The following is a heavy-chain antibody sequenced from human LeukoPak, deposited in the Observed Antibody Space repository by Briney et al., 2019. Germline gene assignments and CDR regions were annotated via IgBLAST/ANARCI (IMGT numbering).Heavy chain of an antibody. J-gene: IGHJ4*02. D-gene: IGHD6-13*01. V-gene: IGHV3-53*01. CDR2: IYSGGST. CDR1: GFTVIDNY. Sequence: GGSLRLSCAASGFTVIDNYMSWVRQAPGKGLEWVSGIYSGGSTYYADSVKGRFTISRDNSKNTVYLQMNSLRAEDTAVYYCARVWYSSYFDSWGQGTLVTVSS. CDR3: ARVWYSSYFDS.